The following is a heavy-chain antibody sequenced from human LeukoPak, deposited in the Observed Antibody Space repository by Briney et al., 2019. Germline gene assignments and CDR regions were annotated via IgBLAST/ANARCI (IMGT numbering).Heavy chain of an antibody. V-gene: IGHV1-69*13. CDR3: ASGGIAAAGEVGYFDY. CDR2: IIPIFGTA. CDR1: GYTFTSYY. Sequence: ASVKVSCKASGYTFTSYYMHWVRQAPGQGLEWMGGIIPIFGTANYAQKFQGRVTITADESTSTAYMELSSLRSEDTAVYYCASGGIAAAGEVGYFDYWGQGTLVTVSS. J-gene: IGHJ4*02. D-gene: IGHD6-13*01.